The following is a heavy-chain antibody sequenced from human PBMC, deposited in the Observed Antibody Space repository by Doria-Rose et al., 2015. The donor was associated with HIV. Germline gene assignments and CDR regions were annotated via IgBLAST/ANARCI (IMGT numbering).Heavy chain of an antibody. CDR2: IFSDDER. CDR1: GVSLSSPGMG. J-gene: IGHJ4*02. V-gene: IGHV2-26*01. Sequence: QVTLKESGPVLVKPTETLTLTCTVSGVSLSSPGMGVSWIRQPPGKALEWLANIFSDDERSYETSLKSRLTISRGTSKSQVVLTMTDMDPVYTATYYCARIKSSRWYHKYYFDFWGQGTLVIVSA. CDR3: ARIKSSRWYHKYYFDF. D-gene: IGHD6-13*01.